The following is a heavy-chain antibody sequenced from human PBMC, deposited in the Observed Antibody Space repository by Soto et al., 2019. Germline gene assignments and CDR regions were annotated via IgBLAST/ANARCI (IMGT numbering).Heavy chain of an antibody. CDR2: IIPIFGTA. Sequence: QVQLVQSGAEVKKPGSSVKVSCKASGGTFSSYAISWVRQAPGQGLEWMGGIIPIFGTANYAQKFQGRVTITADESTSTAYMELSSLRSEDTAVYYCARAGNYGGNSGGGSYYGMDVWGQGTTVTVSS. D-gene: IGHD4-17*01. CDR1: GGTFSSYA. CDR3: ARAGNYGGNSGGGSYYGMDV. J-gene: IGHJ6*02. V-gene: IGHV1-69*12.